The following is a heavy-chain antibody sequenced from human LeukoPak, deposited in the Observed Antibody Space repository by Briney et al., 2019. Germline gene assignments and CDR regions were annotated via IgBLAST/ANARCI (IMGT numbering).Heavy chain of an antibody. D-gene: IGHD2-21*02. CDR3: ARDVDCGGDCYSRYFDY. Sequence: ASVTVSCKTSGYTVTSYGISWVRQAPGQGLEWMGWISAYNGNTNYAQKLQGRVTMTTDTSTSTAYMELRSLRSDDTAVYYCARDVDCGGDCYSRYFDYWGQGTLVTVSS. CDR2: ISAYNGNT. V-gene: IGHV1-18*01. J-gene: IGHJ4*02. CDR1: GYTVTSYG.